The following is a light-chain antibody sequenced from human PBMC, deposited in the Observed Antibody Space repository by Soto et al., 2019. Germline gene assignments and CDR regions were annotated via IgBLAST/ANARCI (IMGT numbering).Light chain of an antibody. CDR1: QSINAH. CDR2: GAS. CDR3: QQYNNWPRT. J-gene: IGKJ1*01. Sequence: EVVMTQSPATLSVSPGERVTLSCRASQSINAHLAWYQQKPGQAPRLLIYGASTRATGIPARFSGSGSGTEFTLTISSLQSEDFAVYYCQQYNNWPRTFGQGTKVEVK. V-gene: IGKV3-15*01.